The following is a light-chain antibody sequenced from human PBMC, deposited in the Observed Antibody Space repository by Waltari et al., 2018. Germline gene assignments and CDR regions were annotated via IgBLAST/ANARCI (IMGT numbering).Light chain of an antibody. CDR2: GAS. CDR3: QQYGSSPLLS. V-gene: IGKV3-20*01. J-gene: IGKJ1*01. CDR1: QSVSSGY. Sequence: EIVLTQSPGTLSLSPGERATLSCRASQSVSSGYLAWYQQKPGQAPRLLMSGASSRATGIPDRFSGSGSGTDFTLTISRLEPVDFAVYYCQQYGSSPLLSFGQGTKVEIK.